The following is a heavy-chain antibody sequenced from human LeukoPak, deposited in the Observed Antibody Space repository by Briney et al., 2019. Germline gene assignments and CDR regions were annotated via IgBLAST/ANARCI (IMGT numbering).Heavy chain of an antibody. CDR3: ARGVSSSWYVDY. J-gene: IGHJ4*02. CDR2: INPNSGGT. CDR1: GYTFTRYY. D-gene: IGHD6-13*01. V-gene: IGHV1-2*02. Sequence: GASVKVSCKASGYTFTRYYMHWVRQAPGQGLEWMGWINPNSGGTNYAQRFQGRVTMTRDTSISTAYMELSRLRSDDTAVYYCARGVSSSWYVDYWGQGTLVTVSS.